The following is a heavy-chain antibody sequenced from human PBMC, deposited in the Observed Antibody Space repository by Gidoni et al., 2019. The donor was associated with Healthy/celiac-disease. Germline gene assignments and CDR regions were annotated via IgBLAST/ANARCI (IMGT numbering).Heavy chain of an antibody. CDR2: IYSGGST. CDR1: GFTVSSNY. V-gene: IGHV3-53*01. Sequence: EVQLVESGGGLIQPGGSLRLSCAASGFTVSSNYMTWVRQAPGKGLAWVSVIYSGGSTYYADSVKGRFTISRDNSKNTLYLQMNSLRAEDTAVYYCARGVLEWEPHDLVFSSVYVFDYWGQGTLVTVSS. D-gene: IGHD1-26*01. J-gene: IGHJ4*02. CDR3: ARGVLEWEPHDLVFSSVYVFDY.